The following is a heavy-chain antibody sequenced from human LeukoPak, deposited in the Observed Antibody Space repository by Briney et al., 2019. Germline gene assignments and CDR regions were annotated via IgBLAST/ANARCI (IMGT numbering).Heavy chain of an antibody. J-gene: IGHJ4*02. D-gene: IGHD1-26*01. CDR1: GYTFTNYY. CDR2: INPSDGST. CDR3: ARVGGSYDYYFDY. V-gene: IGHV1-46*01. Sequence: ASVKVSCKASGYTFTNYYMHWVRQAPGQGLEWMGIINPSDGSTTYAQNFQGRVTMTRDTSTSTVYMELNSLRYEDTAVYYCARVGGSYDYYFDYWGQGTLVTVSS.